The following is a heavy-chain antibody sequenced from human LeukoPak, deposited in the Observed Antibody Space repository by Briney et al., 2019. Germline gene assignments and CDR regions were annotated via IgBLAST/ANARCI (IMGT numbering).Heavy chain of an antibody. V-gene: IGHV3-23*01. CDR3: AKDIHYYDSSGYYYVPYYFDY. J-gene: IGHJ4*02. CDR2: ISGSGGST. Sequence: HPGGSLRLSCAASGFTFSSYAMSWVRQAPGKGLEWVSAISGSGGSTYYADSVKGRFTISRDNSKNTLYLQMNSLRAEDTAVYYCAKDIHYYDSSGYYYVPYYFDYWGRGTLVTVSS. CDR1: GFTFSSYA. D-gene: IGHD3-22*01.